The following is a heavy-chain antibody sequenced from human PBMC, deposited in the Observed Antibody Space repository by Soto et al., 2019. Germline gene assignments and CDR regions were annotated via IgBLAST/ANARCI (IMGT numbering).Heavy chain of an antibody. J-gene: IGHJ6*02. D-gene: IGHD6-19*01. CDR2: IDPSDSYT. CDR3: ARLIAVDGTVHYYYGMDV. CDR1: GYSFTSYW. V-gene: IGHV5-10-1*01. Sequence: GESLKISCKGSGYSFTSYWISWVRQMPGKGLEWMGRIDPSDSYTNYSPSFQGHVTISADKSISTAYLQWSSLKASDTAMYYCARLIAVDGTVHYYYGMDVWGQGTTVTVSS.